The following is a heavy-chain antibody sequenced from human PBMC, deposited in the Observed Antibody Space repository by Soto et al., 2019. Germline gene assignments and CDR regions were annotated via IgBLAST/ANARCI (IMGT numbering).Heavy chain of an antibody. CDR2: ISGSGGST. CDR1: GFTFSSFA. J-gene: IGHJ4*02. CDR3: ARARGNAWYSDY. D-gene: IGHD5-12*01. V-gene: IGHV3-23*01. Sequence: GGYLRLSCAASGFTFSSFAMSWVRQAPGEGLDWVSAISGSGGSTYSADSVKGRFTISRDNSKNTLYLQMSSLRAEDTAVYYCARARGNAWYSDYWGQGTLVTVSS.